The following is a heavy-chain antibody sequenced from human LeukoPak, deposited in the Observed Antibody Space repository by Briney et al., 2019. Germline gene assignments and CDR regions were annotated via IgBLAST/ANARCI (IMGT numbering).Heavy chain of an antibody. J-gene: IGHJ4*02. CDR1: GFTFSSYA. CDR2: IKQDGSER. CDR3: ARGPSGGNGFSY. V-gene: IGHV3-7*04. Sequence: AGGSLRLSCAASGFTFSSYAMSWVRQAPGKGLEWVANIKQDGSERYYVDSVKGRFTISRDNAKNSLYLQMNSLRAVDTAVYYCARGPSGGNGFSYWGLGTLVTVSS. D-gene: IGHD2-15*01.